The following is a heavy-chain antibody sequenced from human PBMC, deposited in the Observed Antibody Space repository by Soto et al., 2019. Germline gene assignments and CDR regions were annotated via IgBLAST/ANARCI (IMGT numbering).Heavy chain of an antibody. CDR2: IYYSGRT. CDR3: ASQKLDVPTYFDY. J-gene: IGHJ4*02. D-gene: IGHD1-1*01. CDR1: GGSLSSYY. Sequence: SETLSLTCVVSGGSLSSYYWSWIRQPPGKGLEWIGYIYYSGRTNYNPSLKSRVTISVDTSKNQFSLNLSSGTAAGTAMYYCASQKLDVPTYFDYWGQGTLVTVSS. V-gene: IGHV4-59*01.